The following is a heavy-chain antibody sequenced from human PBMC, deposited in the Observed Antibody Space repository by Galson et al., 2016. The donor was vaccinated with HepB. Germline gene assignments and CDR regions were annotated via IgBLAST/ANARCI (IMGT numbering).Heavy chain of an antibody. CDR2: ISYDGDTK. Sequence: SLRLSCAASGFTFSTYGMHWVCQAPGKGLEWVAVISYDGDTKYHADSVKGRITISRDNSKNTLYLQMHRLRFEDTAVYYCARVGRTNCHTESCYPWFEPWGQGTLVTVSS. J-gene: IGHJ5*02. D-gene: IGHD2-2*01. CDR3: ARVGRTNCHTESCYPWFEP. V-gene: IGHV3-30*03. CDR1: GFTFSTYG.